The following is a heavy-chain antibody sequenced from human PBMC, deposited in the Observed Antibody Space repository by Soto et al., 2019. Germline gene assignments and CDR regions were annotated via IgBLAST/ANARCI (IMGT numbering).Heavy chain of an antibody. CDR2: IRSKANSYAT. D-gene: IGHD6-13*01. Sequence: PGGSLRLSCAASGFTFSGSAMHWVRQAPGKGLEWVGRIRSKANSYATAYAASVKGRFTISRDDSKNTAYLQMNSLKTEDTAVYYCTRLNSSSWYYWFDPWGQGTLVTVSS. V-gene: IGHV3-73*01. CDR1: GFTFSGSA. CDR3: TRLNSSSWYYWFDP. J-gene: IGHJ5*02.